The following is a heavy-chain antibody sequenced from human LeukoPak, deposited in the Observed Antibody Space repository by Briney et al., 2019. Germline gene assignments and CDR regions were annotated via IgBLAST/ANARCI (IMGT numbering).Heavy chain of an antibody. J-gene: IGHJ4*02. CDR2: IRYDGSNK. D-gene: IGHD3-10*01. CDR3: AKESVWFGESSPFDY. CDR1: GFTFSSYG. Sequence: GGSLRLSCAASGFTFSSYGMHWVRQAPGKGLQWVAFIRYDGSNKYYVDSVKGRFTISRDNSKNTLYLQMNSLRPEDTAVYYCAKESVWFGESSPFDYWGQGTLVTVSS. V-gene: IGHV3-30*02.